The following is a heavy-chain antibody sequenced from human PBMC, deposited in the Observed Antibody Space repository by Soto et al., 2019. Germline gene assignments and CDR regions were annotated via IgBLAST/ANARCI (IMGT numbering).Heavy chain of an antibody. V-gene: IGHV3-30*03. J-gene: IGHJ4*02. D-gene: IGHD3-22*01. CDR1: GFTFSSYG. CDR3: ARHDSSGYYYVH. CDR2: ISYDGSNQ. Sequence: GGSLRLSCAASGFTFSSYGMHWVRQAPGKGLDWVAAISYDGSNQYYADSVKGRFTISRDDSKNTLYLQVNSLRASDTAMYYCARHDSSGYYYVHWGQGTLVTVSS.